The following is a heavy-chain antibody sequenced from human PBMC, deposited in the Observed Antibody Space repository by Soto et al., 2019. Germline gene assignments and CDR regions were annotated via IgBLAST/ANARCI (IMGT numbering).Heavy chain of an antibody. J-gene: IGHJ3*02. CDR3: ARGLYYYDSSGPLGAFDI. V-gene: IGHV3-23*01. Sequence: PGGSLRLSCAASGFTFSSYAMSWVRQAPGKGLEWASAISGSGGSTYYADSVKGRFTISRDNAKNSLYLQMNSLRAEDTAVYYCARGLYYYDSSGPLGAFDIWGQGTMVTVSS. D-gene: IGHD3-22*01. CDR1: GFTFSSYA. CDR2: ISGSGGST.